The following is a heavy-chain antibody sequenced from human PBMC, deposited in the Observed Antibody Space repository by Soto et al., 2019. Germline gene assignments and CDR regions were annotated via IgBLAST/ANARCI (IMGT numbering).Heavy chain of an antibody. CDR1: GFTFSSYS. Sequence: GSLRLSCAASGFTFSSYSMNWVRQAPGKGLEWVSSISSSSSYIYYADSVKGRFTISRDNAKNSLYLQMNSLRAEDTAVYYCARDVGGDYGVIDYWGQGTLVTVSS. V-gene: IGHV3-21*01. CDR3: ARDVGGDYGVIDY. CDR2: ISSSSSYI. D-gene: IGHD4-17*01. J-gene: IGHJ4*02.